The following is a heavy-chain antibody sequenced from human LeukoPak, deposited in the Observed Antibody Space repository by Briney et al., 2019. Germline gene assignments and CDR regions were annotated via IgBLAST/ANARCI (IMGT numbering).Heavy chain of an antibody. Sequence: GGSLRLSCAASGFTFSSYSMNWVRQAPGKGLEWVPYISSSSSTIYYADSVKGRFTISRDNAKNSLYLQMNSLRAEDTAVYYCARENVAGTDYYYGMDVWGQGTTVTVSS. J-gene: IGHJ6*02. CDR2: ISSSSSTI. CDR1: GFTFSSYS. V-gene: IGHV3-48*01. CDR3: ARENVAGTDYYYGMDV. D-gene: IGHD6-19*01.